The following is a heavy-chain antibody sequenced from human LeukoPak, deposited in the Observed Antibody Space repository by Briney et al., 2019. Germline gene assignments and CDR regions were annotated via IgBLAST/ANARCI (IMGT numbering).Heavy chain of an antibody. J-gene: IGHJ4*02. Sequence: ASVKVSCKASGYTFTSYDINWVRQATGQGLEWMGWMNPNSGNTGYAQKFQGRVTMTRNTSISTAYMELSSLRSEDTAVYYCARVSYSSSWYQKPTSFDYWGQGTLVTVSS. CDR2: MNPNSGNT. D-gene: IGHD6-13*01. V-gene: IGHV1-8*01. CDR1: GYTFTSYD. CDR3: ARVSYSSSWYQKPTSFDY.